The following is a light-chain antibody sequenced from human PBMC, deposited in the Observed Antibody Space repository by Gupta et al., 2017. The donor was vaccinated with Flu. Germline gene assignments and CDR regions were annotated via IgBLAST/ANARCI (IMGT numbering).Light chain of an antibody. CDR1: SSNIGAVYE. CDR3: QSYDSSRSGVV. J-gene: IGLJ2*01. V-gene: IGLV1-40*03. Sequence: SCTGNSSNIGAVYEVHWYQHLPGTAPNLLIYGNNNRPSGVPDRFSGSKSGASASLAITGLQAEDEADYYCQSYDSSRSGVVFGGGTKLTVL. CDR2: GNN.